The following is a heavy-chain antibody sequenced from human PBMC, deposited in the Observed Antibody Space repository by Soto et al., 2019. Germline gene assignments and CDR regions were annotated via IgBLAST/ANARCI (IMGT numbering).Heavy chain of an antibody. J-gene: IGHJ4*02. V-gene: IGHV3-64*01. CDR2: ISSNGGST. D-gene: IGHD2-15*01. CDR1: GFIFSNYI. CDR3: AREYCRGGSCNSVFDY. Sequence: EVQLVESGGGLVQPGGSLRLSCAPSGFIFSNYIMHWVRQAPGKGLEYVSGISSNGGSTYYANSVKGRFTISRDNSKKTLYLQMGRLRAEDMAVYYCAREYCRGGSCNSVFDYWGQGTLVTVSS.